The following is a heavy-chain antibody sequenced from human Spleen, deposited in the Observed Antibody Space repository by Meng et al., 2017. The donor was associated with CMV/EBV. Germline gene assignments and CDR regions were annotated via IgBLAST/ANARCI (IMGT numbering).Heavy chain of an antibody. CDR1: GFTFRNYE. CDR3: VRVNRGYYGLYFDY. D-gene: IGHD3-22*01. CDR2: INSDGSST. J-gene: IGHJ4*02. V-gene: IGHV3-74*01. Sequence: GESLKISCSASGFTFRNYEMNWVRQAPGKGLVWVSRINSDGSSTTNADSVKGRFTISRDNAKNTLYLQMNSLRAEDTAVYYCVRVNRGYYGLYFDYWGQGTLVTVSS.